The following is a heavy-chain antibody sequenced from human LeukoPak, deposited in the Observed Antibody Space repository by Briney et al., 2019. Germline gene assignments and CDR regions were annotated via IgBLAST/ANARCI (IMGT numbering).Heavy chain of an antibody. J-gene: IGHJ4*02. CDR3: ASEGHLDY. V-gene: IGHV3-7*03. CDR1: GITFSRFW. Sequence: GGSLRLSCAASGITFSRFWMSWVRQAPGKGLQWVANINQDGSEKHYVDSVKGRFTISRDNGENSLYLQMNSLRAEDTAVYYCASEGHLDYWGQGALVTVAS. CDR2: INQDGSEK.